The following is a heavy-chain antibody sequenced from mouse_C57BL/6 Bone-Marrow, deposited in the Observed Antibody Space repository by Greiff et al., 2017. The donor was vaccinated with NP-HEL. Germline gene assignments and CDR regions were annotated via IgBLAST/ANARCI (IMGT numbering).Heavy chain of an antibody. CDR3: ARFPYNSGSSYCGY. CDR1: GYTFTGYW. D-gene: IGHD1-1*01. J-gene: IGHJ2*01. CDR2: ILPGSGST. Sequence: QVQLQQSGAELMKPGASVKLSCKATGYTFTGYWIAWVKQRPGHGLEWIGEILPGSGSTNYNEKFKGKATFTEDTSSNTSYMQLSSLTTEDSAIYYCARFPYNSGSSYCGYWGQGTTLTVSS. V-gene: IGHV1-9*01.